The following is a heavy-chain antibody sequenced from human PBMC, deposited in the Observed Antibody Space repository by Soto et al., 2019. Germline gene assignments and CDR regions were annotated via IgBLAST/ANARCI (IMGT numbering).Heavy chain of an antibody. CDR3: DRRRGFPYYYGMDV. D-gene: IGHD5-12*01. J-gene: IGHJ6*02. V-gene: IGHV4-30-2*01. CDR1: GGSISRGGYS. CDR2: IYHSGST. Sequence: QLQLQESGSGLVKPSQTLSLTCAVSGGSISRGGYSWSWIRQPPGKGLEWIGYIYHSGSTYYNPSLKSRVTISVDRSKNQFSLKLSSVTAADTAVYYCDRRRGFPYYYGMDVWGQGTTVTVSS.